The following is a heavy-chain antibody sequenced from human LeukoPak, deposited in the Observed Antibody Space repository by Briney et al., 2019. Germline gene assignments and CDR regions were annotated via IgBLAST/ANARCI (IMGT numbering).Heavy chain of an antibody. V-gene: IGHV3-7*03. D-gene: IGHD6-19*01. Sequence: GGSLRLSCAASGFTFSSYWMSWVRQAPGKGLEWVANIKQDGSEKYYVDSVKGRFTISRDNAKNSLYLQMNSLRAEDMALYYCAKDQLAVAGTTGAIDYWGQGTLVTVSS. CDR3: AKDQLAVAGTTGAIDY. J-gene: IGHJ4*02. CDR1: GFTFSSYW. CDR2: IKQDGSEK.